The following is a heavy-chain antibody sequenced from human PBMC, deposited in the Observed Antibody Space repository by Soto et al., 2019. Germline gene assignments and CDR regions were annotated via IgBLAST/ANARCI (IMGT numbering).Heavy chain of an antibody. J-gene: IGHJ4*02. CDR3: AKVSSSWYAGFFDL. V-gene: IGHV3-23*01. D-gene: IGHD6-13*01. CDR1: EFTFSSHA. Sequence: PGGSLRLSCTASEFTFSSHAMTWVRQAPGKGLEWVSGLSDSGDSIYYADSVKGRFTIYRDNSMNTLYLQMNTLRVEDTAVYYCAKVSSSWYAGFFDLWGQGTLVTVSS. CDR2: LSDSGDSI.